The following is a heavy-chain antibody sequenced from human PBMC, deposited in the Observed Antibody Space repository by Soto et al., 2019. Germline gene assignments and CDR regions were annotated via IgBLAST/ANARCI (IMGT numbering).Heavy chain of an antibody. CDR1: GGTFSSYT. D-gene: IGHD3-10*01. CDR3: ALDRYYYGSGSYYNSHYYYYMDV. J-gene: IGHJ6*03. V-gene: IGHV1-69*02. Sequence: ASVKVSCKASGGTFSSYTISWVRQAPGQGLEWMGRIIPILGIANYAQKFQGRVTITADKSTSTAYMELSSLRSEDTAVYYCALDRYYYGSGSYYNSHYYYYMDVWGKGTTVTVSS. CDR2: IIPILGIA.